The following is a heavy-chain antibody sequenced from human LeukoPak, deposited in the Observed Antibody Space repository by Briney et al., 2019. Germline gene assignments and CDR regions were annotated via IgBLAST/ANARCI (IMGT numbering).Heavy chain of an antibody. D-gene: IGHD3-16*01. J-gene: IGHJ4*02. V-gene: IGHV4-39*01. CDR1: GGSISSSRYY. CDR3: ARGGSRLTTAGDLDY. CDR2: IYYSGST. Sequence: SETLSLTCTVSGGSISSSRYYWGWIRQPPGKGLEWIGSIYYSGSTYYNPSLKSRVTISVDTSRNQFSLKLSSVTAADTAVYYCARGGSRLTTAGDLDYWGQGTLVTVSS.